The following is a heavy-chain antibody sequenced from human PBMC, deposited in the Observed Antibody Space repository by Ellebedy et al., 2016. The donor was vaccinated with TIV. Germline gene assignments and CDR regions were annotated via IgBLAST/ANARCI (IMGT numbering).Heavy chain of an antibody. CDR1: GYTFTSYG. V-gene: IGHV1-18*01. Sequence: AASVKVSCKASGYTFTSYGISWVQQAPGQGLEWMGWISAYNGNTKYAQKLQGRVTMTTDTPTSTAYMELRSLRSDDTAVDYCARAAVESRSDYWGQGTLVTVSS. J-gene: IGHJ4*02. CDR2: ISAYNGNT. CDR3: ARAAVESRSDY. D-gene: IGHD3-3*01.